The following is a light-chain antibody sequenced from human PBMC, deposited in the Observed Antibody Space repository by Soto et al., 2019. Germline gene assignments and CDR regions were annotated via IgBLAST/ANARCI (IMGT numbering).Light chain of an antibody. CDR1: QSISSKF. CDR3: HQYGGSPIT. V-gene: IGKV3-20*01. J-gene: IGKJ5*01. CDR2: GTS. Sequence: EIVLTQSPGTLSFSPGERATLSCGTSQSISSKFLAWYQQKPGQAPRLLIYGTSIRATGIPDRFSGSGSGTDFTLTISRLEPEDFAVYFCHQYGGSPITFGQGTRLEIE.